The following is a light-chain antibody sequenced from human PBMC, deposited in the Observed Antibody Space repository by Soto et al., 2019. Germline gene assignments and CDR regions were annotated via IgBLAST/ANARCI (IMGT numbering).Light chain of an antibody. Sequence: EIVLTQSPATLSLSPGERATLSCRASQSVSSYLAWYQQKPGQAPRLLIYDASNRATGIPARFSGSGSGTDFTLTISGLEPDDFALYFCQQRADWPITFGPGTKVDIK. CDR3: QQRADWPIT. V-gene: IGKV3-11*01. J-gene: IGKJ3*01. CDR1: QSVSSY. CDR2: DAS.